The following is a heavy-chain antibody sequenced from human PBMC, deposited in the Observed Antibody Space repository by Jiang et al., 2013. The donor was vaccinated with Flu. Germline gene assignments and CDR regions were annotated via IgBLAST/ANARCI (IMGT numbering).Heavy chain of an antibody. CDR2: IYYSGST. CDR1: GGSISSSSYY. Sequence: CTVSGGSISSSSYYWGWIRQPPGKGLEWIGSIYYSGSTYYNPSLKSRVTISVDTSKNQFSLKLSSVTAADTAVYYCARCMYYDFWSGYRKTVNYYYYGMDVWGQGTTVTVSS. CDR3: ARCMYYDFWSGYRKTVNYYYYGMDV. D-gene: IGHD3-3*01. J-gene: IGHJ6*02. V-gene: IGHV4-39*01.